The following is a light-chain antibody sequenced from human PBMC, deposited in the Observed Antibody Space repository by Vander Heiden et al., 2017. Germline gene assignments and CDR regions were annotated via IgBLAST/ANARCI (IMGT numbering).Light chain of an antibody. CDR1: SSNIGGNT. J-gene: IGLJ3*02. CDR2: SNN. Sequence: QSVLTQPPSASGTPGQRVTISCSGSSSNIGGNTVNWYQHLPGTAPKLLSYSNNQRPSGVPDRFSGSKSGTSASLAISGLQSEDEADYYCAAWDASLNGPVFGGGTKLTGL. CDR3: AAWDASLNGPV. V-gene: IGLV1-44*01.